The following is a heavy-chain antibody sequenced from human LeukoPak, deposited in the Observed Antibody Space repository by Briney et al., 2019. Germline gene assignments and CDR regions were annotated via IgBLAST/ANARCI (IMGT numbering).Heavy chain of an antibody. CDR1: GGTFSSYA. CDR2: IIPIFGTA. V-gene: IGHV1-69*05. D-gene: IGHD3-3*01. Sequence: SVKVSCKASGGTFSSYAISWVRQAPGQGLEWMGRIIPIFGTANYAQKFQGRVTITTDESTSTAYMELSSLRSEDTAVYYCAGTCYDFWSGYDHYYYYYMDVWGEGTTVTVSS. J-gene: IGHJ6*03. CDR3: AGTCYDFWSGYDHYYYYYMDV.